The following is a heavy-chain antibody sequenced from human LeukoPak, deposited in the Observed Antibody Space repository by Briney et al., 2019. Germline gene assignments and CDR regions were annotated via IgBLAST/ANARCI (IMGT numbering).Heavy chain of an antibody. J-gene: IGHJ5*02. Sequence: ASVKVSCKASGGTISSYAINWVRQAPGQGLEWMGGIIPIFGTANYAQKFQGRVTITADESTSTAYMELSRLRSEDTAVYYCARRITVTLRSWFDPWGQGTLVTVSS. V-gene: IGHV1-69*13. CDR1: GGTISSYA. CDR3: ARRITVTLRSWFDP. D-gene: IGHD1-20*01. CDR2: IIPIFGTA.